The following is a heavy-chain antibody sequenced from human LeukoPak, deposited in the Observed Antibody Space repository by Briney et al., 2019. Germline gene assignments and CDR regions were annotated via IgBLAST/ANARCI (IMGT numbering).Heavy chain of an antibody. Sequence: GGSLRLSCAASGFTFGSYGMSSVRQAPGKGLEWVSFITPNADRASYADSVKGRFTISRDNPRNTLYMQMNSLRDEDTAVYYCAIMHGYYDGSGYWVQWGQGTLVTVSS. CDR2: ITPNADRA. J-gene: IGHJ1*01. V-gene: IGHV3-23*01. CDR1: GFTFGSYG. CDR3: AIMHGYYDGSGYWVQ. D-gene: IGHD3-22*01.